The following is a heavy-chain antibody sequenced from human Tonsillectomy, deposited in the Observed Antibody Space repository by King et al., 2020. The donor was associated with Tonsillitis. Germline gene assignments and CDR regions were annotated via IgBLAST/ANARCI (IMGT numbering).Heavy chain of an antibody. V-gene: IGHV3-48*01. CDR3: ARDGSGYVA. D-gene: IGHD5-12*01. J-gene: IGHJ4*02. CDR1: GFTFSSYS. CDR2: ISSSSSTI. Sequence: VQLVESGGGLVQPGGSLRLSCAASGFTFSSYSMNWVRQAPGKGLEWVSYISSSSSTIYYADSVKGRFTISRDNAKNSLYLQMNSRRAGDTAVYYCARDGSGYVAGGRGTLVTVSS.